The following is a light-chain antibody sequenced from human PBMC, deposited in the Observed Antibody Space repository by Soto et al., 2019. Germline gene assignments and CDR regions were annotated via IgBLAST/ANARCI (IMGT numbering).Light chain of an antibody. CDR1: SSNIGSNY. CDR2: RNN. CDR3: AAWDDSLSVV. Sequence: VLTQPPSASGTPGQRVTISCSGSSSNIGSNYVYWYQQLPGTAPKLLIYRNNQRPSGVPDRFSGSKSGTSASLAISGLRSEDEADYYCAAWDDSLSVVFGGGTKVTVL. J-gene: IGLJ2*01. V-gene: IGLV1-47*01.